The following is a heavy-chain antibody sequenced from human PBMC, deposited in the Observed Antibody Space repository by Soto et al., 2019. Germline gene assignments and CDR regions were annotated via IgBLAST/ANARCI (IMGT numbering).Heavy chain of an antibody. V-gene: IGHV4-4*07. CDR1: GGSISSYY. D-gene: IGHD2-2*01. CDR2: IYTSGST. Sequence: SETLSLTCTVSGGSISSYYWSWIRQPAGKGLQWIGHIYTSGSTNYNPSLKSRVTMSVDTSKNQFSLRLSSVTAADTAVYYCARGKYCSSTSCSIFDPWGQGTLVTVSS. J-gene: IGHJ5*02. CDR3: ARGKYCSSTSCSIFDP.